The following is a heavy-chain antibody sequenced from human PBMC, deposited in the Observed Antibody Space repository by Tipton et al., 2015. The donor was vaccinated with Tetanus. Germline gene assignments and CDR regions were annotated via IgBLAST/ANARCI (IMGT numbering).Heavy chain of an antibody. D-gene: IGHD2-15*01. Sequence: SLRLSCAASGFTFDDYGMHWVRQAPGRGLEWVSLITWDGTSTYYADPVKGRFTISRDNSKNSLYLEMNSLRAEDTALYYCAKDGATRAYYFDYWGQGTLVTVSS. V-gene: IGHV3-43D*04. CDR1: GFTFDDYG. J-gene: IGHJ4*02. CDR3: AKDGATRAYYFDY. CDR2: ITWDGTST.